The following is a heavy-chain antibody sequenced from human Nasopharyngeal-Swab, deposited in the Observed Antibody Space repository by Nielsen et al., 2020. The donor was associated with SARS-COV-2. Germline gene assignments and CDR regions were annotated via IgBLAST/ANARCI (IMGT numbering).Heavy chain of an antibody. CDR3: ARFSGSRMVYAPYYYYYYMDV. J-gene: IGHJ6*03. V-gene: IGHV3-21*01. Sequence: GGSLRLSCAASGFTFSSYSMNWVRQAPGKGLEWVSSISSSSSYIYYADSVKGRFTISRDNAKNSLYLQMHSLRADDTAVYYCARFSGSRMVYAPYYYYYYMDVWGKGTTVTVSS. CDR2: ISSSSSYI. D-gene: IGHD2-8*01. CDR1: GFTFSSYS.